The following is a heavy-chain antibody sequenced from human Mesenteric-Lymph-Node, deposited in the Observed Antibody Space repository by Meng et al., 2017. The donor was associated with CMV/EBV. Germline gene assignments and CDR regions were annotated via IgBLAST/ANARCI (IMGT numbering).Heavy chain of an antibody. J-gene: IGHJ3*02. V-gene: IGHV4-30-4*08. CDR2: IYHSGST. Sequence: LRLSCTVSGGSISSGDYYWSWIRQPPGKGLEWIGYIYHSGSTYYNSSLKSRVTISVDTSKNQFSLKLSSVTAADTAVYYCARDHNIGYCSSTSCYTSDAFDIWGQGTMVTVSS. CDR1: GGSISSGDYY. CDR3: ARDHNIGYCSSTSCYTSDAFDI. D-gene: IGHD2-2*02.